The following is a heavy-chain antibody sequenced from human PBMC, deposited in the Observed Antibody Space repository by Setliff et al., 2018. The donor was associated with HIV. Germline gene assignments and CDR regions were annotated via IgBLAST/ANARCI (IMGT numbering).Heavy chain of an antibody. J-gene: IGHJ6*03. Sequence: SETLSLTCTVSGYSISSRYYWGWIRQPPGKGLEWIGSVYHTGSTYYNPSLKSRVSMSVDTSKNQFYLHLSSVTAADTAVYYCARVSPLTHYYYMDMWGKGTAVTVSS. CDR3: ARVSPLTHYYYMDM. CDR1: GYSISSRYY. V-gene: IGHV4-38-2*02. CDR2: VYHTGST. D-gene: IGHD7-27*01.